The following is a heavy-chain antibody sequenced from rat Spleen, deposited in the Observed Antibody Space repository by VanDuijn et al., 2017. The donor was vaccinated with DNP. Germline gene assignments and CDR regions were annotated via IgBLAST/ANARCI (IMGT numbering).Heavy chain of an antibody. CDR1: GFTFSSFP. Sequence: EVQLVESGGGLVQPGRSMKLSCAASGFTFSSFPMAWVRQGPTKGLEWVATISTSGGTTYYRDSVKGRFTISRDNAKSTLYLQMNSLRSEDTATYYCARPLTTWASYFDYWGQGVMVTVSS. J-gene: IGHJ2*01. CDR3: ARPLTTWASYFDY. V-gene: IGHV5-46*01. CDR2: ISTSGGTT. D-gene: IGHD3-7*01.